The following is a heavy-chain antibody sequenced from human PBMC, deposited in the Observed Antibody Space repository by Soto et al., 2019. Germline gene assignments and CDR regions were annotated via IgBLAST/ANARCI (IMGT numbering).Heavy chain of an antibody. J-gene: IGHJ5*02. CDR1: GGSISSGGYS. Sequence: SETLSLTCAVSGGSISSGGYSWSWIRQPPGKGLEWIGYIYHSGSTYYNPSLKSRLTISVDKSKNQFSLNLTSVTAADTAVYYCARQDRVVVEGRWFDPWGQGTLVTVSS. D-gene: IGHD2-15*01. V-gene: IGHV4-30-2*01. CDR2: IYHSGST. CDR3: ARQDRVVVEGRWFDP.